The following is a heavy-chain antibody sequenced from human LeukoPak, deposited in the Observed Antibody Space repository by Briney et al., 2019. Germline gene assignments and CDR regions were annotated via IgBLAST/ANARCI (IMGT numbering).Heavy chain of an antibody. CDR3: ARQEGTVTNYYYYHMDV. CDR2: IYPGNSDT. CDR1: GYSFTIYW. Sequence: GESLKISCKGSGYSFTIYWMGWVRQMPGKGLEWMGIIYPGNSDTRYSPYFQGQVTISADKSIRTAYLQWSSLKASDTAIYYCARQEGTVTNYYYYHMDVWGKGTTVTVSS. J-gene: IGHJ6*04. D-gene: IGHD4-17*01. V-gene: IGHV5-51*01.